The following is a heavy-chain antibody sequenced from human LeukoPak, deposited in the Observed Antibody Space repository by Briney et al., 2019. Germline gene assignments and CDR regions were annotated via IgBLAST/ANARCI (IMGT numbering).Heavy chain of an antibody. CDR3: ARIPYYYMDV. V-gene: IGHV4-39*01. CDR2: IYYSGST. Sequence: SETLSLTCTVSGGSISSYYWGWIRQPPGKGLEWIGSIYYSGSTYYNPSLKSRVTISVDTSKNQFSLKLSSVTAADTAVYYCARIPYYYMDVWGKGTTVTVSS. CDR1: GGSISSYY. J-gene: IGHJ6*03.